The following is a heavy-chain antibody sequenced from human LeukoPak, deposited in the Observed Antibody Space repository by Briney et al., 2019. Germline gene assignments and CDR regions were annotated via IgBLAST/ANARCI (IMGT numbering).Heavy chain of an antibody. V-gene: IGHV3-21*01. J-gene: IGHJ3*02. CDR2: ISSSSSYI. CDR1: GFTFSSYS. Sequence: SGGSLRLSCAAFGFTFSSYSMNWVRQAPGKGLEWVSSISSSSSYIYYADSVKGRFTISRDNAKNSLYLQMNSLRAEDTAVYYCARDRSSSWDAFDIWGQGTMVTVSS. D-gene: IGHD6-13*01. CDR3: ARDRSSSWDAFDI.